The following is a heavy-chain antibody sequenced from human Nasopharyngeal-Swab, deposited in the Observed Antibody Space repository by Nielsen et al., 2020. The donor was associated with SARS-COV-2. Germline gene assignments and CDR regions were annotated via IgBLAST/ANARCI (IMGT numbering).Heavy chain of an antibody. Sequence: SLKISCAASGFTFDDYAMHWVRQAPGKGLEWVSGISWNSGSIGYADSVKGRFTISRDNSKNTLYLQMNSLRVEDTAVYYCTKTLRRGWYFDYWGQGTLVTVSS. CDR3: TKTLRRGWYFDY. V-gene: IGHV3-9*01. CDR2: ISWNSGSI. D-gene: IGHD6-19*01. CDR1: GFTFDDYA. J-gene: IGHJ4*02.